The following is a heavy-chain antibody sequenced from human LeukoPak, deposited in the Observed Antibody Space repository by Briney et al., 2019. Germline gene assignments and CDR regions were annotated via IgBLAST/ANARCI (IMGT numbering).Heavy chain of an antibody. Sequence: GGSLRLSCAASGFTFSDYWMHWVRQGPGKGLVWVSRVKSDGTITSYADSVKGRFTISRDNAKNTLYLQMNSLRVEDTAVYYCVRVMPVAGSDSWGQGTLVSVSS. J-gene: IGHJ4*02. CDR2: VKSDGTIT. V-gene: IGHV3-74*01. CDR3: VRVMPVAGSDS. D-gene: IGHD6-19*01. CDR1: GFTFSDYW.